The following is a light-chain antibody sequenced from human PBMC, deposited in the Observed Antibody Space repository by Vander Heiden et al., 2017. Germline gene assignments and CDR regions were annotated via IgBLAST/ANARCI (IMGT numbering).Light chain of an antibody. CDR3: AAWDDSLNVWV. CDR1: SSNIGSNT. Sequence: QSVLTQPPSASGTPGQRVPLSCSGSSSNIGSNTVNWYQQLPGTAPKLLIYSNNQRPSGVPDRFSGSKSGTSASLAISGLQSEDEADYYCAAWDDSLNVWVFGGGTKLTVL. J-gene: IGLJ3*02. CDR2: SNN. V-gene: IGLV1-44*01.